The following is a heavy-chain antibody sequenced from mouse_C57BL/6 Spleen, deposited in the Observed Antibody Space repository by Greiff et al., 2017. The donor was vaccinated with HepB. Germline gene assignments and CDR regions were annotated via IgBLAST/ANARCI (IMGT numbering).Heavy chain of an antibody. CDR2: ISYDGSN. CDR3: AREDTTVVAPFAY. CDR1: GYSITSGYY. D-gene: IGHD1-1*01. Sequence: EVKLMESGPGLVKPSQSLSLTCSVTGYSITSGYYWNWIRQFPGNKLEWMGYISYDGSNNYNPSLKNRISITRDTSKNQFFLKLNSVTTEDTATYYCAREDTTVVAPFAYWGQGTLVTVSA. V-gene: IGHV3-6*01. J-gene: IGHJ3*01.